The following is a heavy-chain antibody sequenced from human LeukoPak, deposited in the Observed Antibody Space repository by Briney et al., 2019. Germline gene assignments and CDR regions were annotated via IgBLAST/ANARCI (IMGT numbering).Heavy chain of an antibody. J-gene: IGHJ4*02. Sequence: SETLSLTYAVYGGSFSGYYWSWIRQPPGKGLEWIGEINHSGSTNYNPSLKSRVTISVDTSKDQFSLKLSSVTAADTAVYYCARRVRGVPFDYWGQGTLVTVSS. CDR3: ARRVRGVPFDY. CDR1: GGSFSGYY. V-gene: IGHV4-34*01. D-gene: IGHD3-10*01. CDR2: INHSGST.